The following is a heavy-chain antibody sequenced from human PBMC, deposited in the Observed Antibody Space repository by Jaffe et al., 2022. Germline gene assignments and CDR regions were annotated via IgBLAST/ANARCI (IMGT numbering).Heavy chain of an antibody. CDR2: IFSNDEK. J-gene: IGHJ4*02. CDR1: GFSLSNARMG. CDR3: ARILGYSGYEPLDY. Sequence: QVTLKESGPVLVKPTETLTLTCTVSGFSLSNARMGVSWIRQPPGKALEWLAHIFSNDEKSYSTSLKSRLTISKDTSKSQVVLTMTNMDPVDTATYYCARILGYSGYEPLDYWGQGTLVTVSS. V-gene: IGHV2-26*01. D-gene: IGHD5-12*01.